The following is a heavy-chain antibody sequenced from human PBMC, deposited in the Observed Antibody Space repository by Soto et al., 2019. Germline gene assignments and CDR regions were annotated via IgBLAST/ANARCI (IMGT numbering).Heavy chain of an antibody. V-gene: IGHV1-69*01. D-gene: IGHD1-26*01. Sequence: QVQLMQSGAEVKKPGSSVKVSCKASGGTFSSYSINWVRQAPGQGLEWMGEIIPIFGTANYAQKFQGGVTITADESTSPAYMALSSLRSEDTAVYYCARDGGRHTGGIDYWGQGTLVTVSS. CDR1: GGTFSSYS. J-gene: IGHJ4*02. CDR2: IIPIFGTA. CDR3: ARDGGRHTGGIDY.